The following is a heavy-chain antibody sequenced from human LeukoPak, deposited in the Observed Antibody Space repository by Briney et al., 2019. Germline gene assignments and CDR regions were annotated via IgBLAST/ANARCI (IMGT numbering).Heavy chain of an antibody. CDR1: GYTFISYD. Sequence: ASVKVSCKASGYTFISYDINWVRQATGQGLEWMGWMNPNSGNTGYAQKFQGRVTMTRNTSISTAYMELSSLRSEDTAVYYCARGGYSSRPANQVRGVYYYGMDVWGQGTTVTVSS. CDR2: MNPNSGNT. CDR3: ARGGYSSRPANQVRGVYYYGMDV. V-gene: IGHV1-8*01. D-gene: IGHD6-13*01. J-gene: IGHJ6*02.